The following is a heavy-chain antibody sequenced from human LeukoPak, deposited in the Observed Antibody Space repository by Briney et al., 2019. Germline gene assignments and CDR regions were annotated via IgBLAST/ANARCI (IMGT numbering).Heavy chain of an antibody. CDR2: VKQDGSGE. CDR1: GFNLTDYW. V-gene: IGHV3-7*03. J-gene: IGHJ3*02. CDR3: ARDQSAAAMPGDAFDI. D-gene: IGHD2-2*01. Sequence: GGSLRLSCAASGFNLTDYWMSWVRQAPGKGLEWVANVKQDGSGEYYVDSVKGRFTISRDNAKNSLYLQMNSLRAEDTAVYYCARDQSAAAMPGDAFDIWGQGTMVTVSS.